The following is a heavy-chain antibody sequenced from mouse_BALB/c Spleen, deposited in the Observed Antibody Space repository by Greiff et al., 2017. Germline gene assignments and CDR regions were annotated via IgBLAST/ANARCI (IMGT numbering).Heavy chain of an antibody. Sequence: VQLQQSGAELARPGASVKLSCKASGYTFTDYYINWVKQRTGQGLEWIGEIYPGSGNTYYNEKFKGKATLTADKSSSTAYMQLSSLTSEDSAVYFCARGGYGSRDYYAMDYWGQGTSVTVSS. V-gene: IGHV1-77*01. CDR1: GYTFTDYY. CDR2: IYPGSGNT. J-gene: IGHJ4*01. CDR3: ARGGYGSRDYYAMDY. D-gene: IGHD1-1*01.